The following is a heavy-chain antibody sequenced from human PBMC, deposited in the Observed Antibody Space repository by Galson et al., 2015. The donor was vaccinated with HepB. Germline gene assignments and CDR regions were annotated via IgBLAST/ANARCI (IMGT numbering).Heavy chain of an antibody. Sequence: SVKVSCKASGYTFTSYAMNWVRQAPGQGLEWMGWINTNTGNPTYAQGFTGRFVFSLDTSVSTAYLQISSLKAEDTAVYYCARDQIDDYVWGSYPPCLDYWGQGTLVTVSS. CDR3: ARDQIDDYVWGSYPPCLDY. V-gene: IGHV7-4-1*02. CDR2: INTNTGNP. CDR1: GYTFTSYA. J-gene: IGHJ4*02. D-gene: IGHD3-16*02.